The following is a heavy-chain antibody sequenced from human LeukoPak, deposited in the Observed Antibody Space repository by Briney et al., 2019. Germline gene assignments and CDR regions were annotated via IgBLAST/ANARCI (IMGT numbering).Heavy chain of an antibody. CDR1: GFTFTSYA. CDR2: ISGGGENT. J-gene: IGHJ2*01. V-gene: IGHV3-23*01. D-gene: IGHD1-1*01. CDR3: AKPRAMTTGVGRYFDL. Sequence: GGSLRLSCGASGFTFTSYAMSWIRQAPGKGLEWVSAISGGGENTYYGDSVKGGFTISRDNSKNTLYLQMSSLRAEDTATYYCAKPRAMTTGVGRYFDLWGRGTLVTVSS.